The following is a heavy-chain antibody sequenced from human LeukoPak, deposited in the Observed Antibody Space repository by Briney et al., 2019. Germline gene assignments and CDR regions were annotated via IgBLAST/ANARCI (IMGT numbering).Heavy chain of an antibody. Sequence: ASVKDSCKDSVYTLITYGISSVRPALGRGLEWMGWICAYNGNTNYAQKLQGRVTMTTDTSTSTAYMELRSLRSDDTAVYYCARDGGYSGYDPYYFDYWGRGTLVTVSS. D-gene: IGHD5-12*01. V-gene: IGHV1-18*01. CDR2: ICAYNGNT. CDR1: VYTLITYG. CDR3: ARDGGYSGYDPYYFDY. J-gene: IGHJ4*02.